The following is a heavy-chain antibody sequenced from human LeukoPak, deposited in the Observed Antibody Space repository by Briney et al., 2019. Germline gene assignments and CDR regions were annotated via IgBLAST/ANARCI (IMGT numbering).Heavy chain of an antibody. CDR3: AKGTIRSYDY. V-gene: IGHV3-23*01. Sequence: GRSLRLSCAASGFTFSSYAMHWVRQAPGKGLEWVSVISGSGGSTYYADSVKGRFTISRDNSKNTLYVQMNSLRAEDTAVYYCAKGTIRSYDYWGQGTLVTVSS. CDR1: GFTFSSYA. CDR2: ISGSGGST. D-gene: IGHD3-3*02. J-gene: IGHJ4*02.